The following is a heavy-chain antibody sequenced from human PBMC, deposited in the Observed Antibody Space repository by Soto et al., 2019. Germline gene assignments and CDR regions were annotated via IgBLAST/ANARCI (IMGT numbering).Heavy chain of an antibody. J-gene: IGHJ4*02. D-gene: IGHD5-18*01. CDR2: ISADNGNT. Sequence: QVQLVQSGAEVKKPGASVKVSCKASGYTFTSYGISWVRQAPGQGLEWMGWISADNGNTNYAQKLQGRVTMTTDTPQRTDHRERGSRRYDAEGGYYCRRGPRGGGIQLWLGRYFDHWGQGTLVTVSS. CDR1: GYTFTSYG. CDR3: RRGPRGGGIQLWLGRYFDH. V-gene: IGHV1-18*01.